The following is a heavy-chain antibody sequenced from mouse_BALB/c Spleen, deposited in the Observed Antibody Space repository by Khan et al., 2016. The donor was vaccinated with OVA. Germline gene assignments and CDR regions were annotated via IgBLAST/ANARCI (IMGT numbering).Heavy chain of an antibody. CDR1: GYTFTSYT. V-gene: IGHV1-4*01. CDR3: VRYGAYKGKYGRFAY. Sequence: VQLQESGAELARPGASVKMSCKASGYTFTSYTIHWIKLRPGQGLEWIGYINPSNGYTNYNQKFKDKATLTADKSSTTAYMQLSSLTSEDSAVXNGVRYGAYKGKYGRFAYWGQGTLVTVSA. J-gene: IGHJ3*01. CDR2: INPSNGYT. D-gene: IGHD1-1*01.